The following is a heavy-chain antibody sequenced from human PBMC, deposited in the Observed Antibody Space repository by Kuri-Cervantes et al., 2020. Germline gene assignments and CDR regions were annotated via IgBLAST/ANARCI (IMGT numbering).Heavy chain of an antibody. D-gene: IGHD1-26*01. CDR2: ISSSSSTI. J-gene: IGHJ4*02. V-gene: IGHV3-48*01. Sequence: LSLTCAASGFTFSSYSMNWVRQAPGKGLEWVSYISSSSSTIYYADSVKGRFTISRDNAKNSLYLQMNSLRAEDTAVYYCARVAGGATLNAAYWGQGTLVTVSS. CDR1: GFTFSSYS. CDR3: ARVAGGATLNAAY.